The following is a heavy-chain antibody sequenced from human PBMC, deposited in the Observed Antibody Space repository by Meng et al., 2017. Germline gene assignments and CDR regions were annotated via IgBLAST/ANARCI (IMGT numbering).Heavy chain of an antibody. Sequence: GRGLVTPSQTLCLTGSVCGANSRGYNWQWTRQSAGQGVEWFGLIHAIGNTVYNPRLKSPVTMSMDPSKRQFSPAITSVTAADTAAYFWARSRRGGEWFDPWGQGTLVTVSS. J-gene: IGHJ5*02. CDR1: GANSRGYN. CDR3: ARSRRGGEWFDP. CDR2: IHAIGNT. D-gene: IGHD2-2*01. V-gene: IGHV4-4*07.